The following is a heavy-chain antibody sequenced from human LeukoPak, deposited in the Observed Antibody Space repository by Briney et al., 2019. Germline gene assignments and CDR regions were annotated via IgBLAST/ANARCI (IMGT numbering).Heavy chain of an antibody. J-gene: IGHJ4*02. CDR2: INPSGGST. CDR1: GYTFTSYY. D-gene: IGHD3-22*01. Sequence: ASVKVSCKASGYTFTSYYMHWVRQAPGQGLEWMGIINPSGGSTSYAQKFQGRVTMTRDTSTSTVYMELSSLRSEDTAVYYCARERIVYFDSRGYLDYWGQGTLITVSS. V-gene: IGHV1-46*01. CDR3: ARERIVYFDSRGYLDY.